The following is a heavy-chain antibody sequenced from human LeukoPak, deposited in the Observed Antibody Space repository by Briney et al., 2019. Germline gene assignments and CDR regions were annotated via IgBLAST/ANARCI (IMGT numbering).Heavy chain of an antibody. CDR1: GGSISSSNW. Sequence: SETLSLTCAVSGGSISSSNWWSWVRQPPGKGLEWIGEIYHSGSTNYNPSLKSRVTISVDKSKNQFSLKLSSVTAADTAVYCCARHLEYSSSWVRFDPWGQGTLVTVSS. CDR2: IYHSGST. J-gene: IGHJ5*02. CDR3: ARHLEYSSSWVRFDP. V-gene: IGHV4-4*01. D-gene: IGHD6-13*01.